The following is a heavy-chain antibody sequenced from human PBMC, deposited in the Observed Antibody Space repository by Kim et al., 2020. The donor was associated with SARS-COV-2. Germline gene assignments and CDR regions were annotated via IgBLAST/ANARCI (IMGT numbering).Heavy chain of an antibody. V-gene: IGHV1-69*13. Sequence: SVKVSCKASGGTFSSYAISWVRQAPGQGLEWMGGIIPIFGTANYAQKFQGRVTITADESTSTAYMELSSLRSEDTAVYYCARDEYCSSTSCSLYGYWGQGTLVTVSS. CDR3: ARDEYCSSTSCSLYGY. D-gene: IGHD2-2*01. J-gene: IGHJ4*02. CDR1: GGTFSSYA. CDR2: IIPIFGTA.